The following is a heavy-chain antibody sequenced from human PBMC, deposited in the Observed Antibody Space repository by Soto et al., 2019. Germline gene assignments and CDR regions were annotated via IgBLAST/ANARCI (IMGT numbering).Heavy chain of an antibody. CDR2: IYHSGST. D-gene: IGHD3-22*01. V-gene: IGHV4-30-2*01. J-gene: IGHJ4*02. CDR3: ARGRSYYDSSGPYFDY. CDR1: GGSISSGGYS. Sequence: QLQLQESGSGLVKPSQTLSLTCAVSGGSISSGGYSWSWIRQPPGKGLEWIGYIYHSGSTYYNPSLKRRVTISVDRSKNQFSLKLSSVTAADTAVYYCARGRSYYDSSGPYFDYWGQGTLVTVSS.